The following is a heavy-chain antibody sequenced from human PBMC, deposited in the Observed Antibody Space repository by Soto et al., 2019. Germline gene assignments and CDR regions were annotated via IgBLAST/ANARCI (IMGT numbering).Heavy chain of an antibody. D-gene: IGHD3-22*01. CDR1: GFTFDDYT. V-gene: IGHV3-43*01. CDR2: ISWDGGST. Sequence: PGGSLILSCAASGFTFDDYTMHWVRQAPGKGLEWVSLISWDGGSTYYADSVKGRFTISRDNSKNSLYLQMNSLRTEDTALYYCAKDTYCYDSSGYQFDYWGQGTLVTVSS. CDR3: AKDTYCYDSSGYQFDY. J-gene: IGHJ4*02.